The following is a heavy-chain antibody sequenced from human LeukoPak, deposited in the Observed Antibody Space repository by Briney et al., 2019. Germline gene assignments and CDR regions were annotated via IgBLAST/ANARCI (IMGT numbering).Heavy chain of an antibody. Sequence: GGSLRLSCAASGFNFSNYAMSWVRQAPGKGLEWVSGISASGTSTYFTVSVKGRFTVSRDNSKSTMYLEMNSLTAEDTAVYFCAKQTRRIGATHFDYWGQGTLVTVSS. V-gene: IGHV3-23*01. D-gene: IGHD1-26*01. J-gene: IGHJ4*02. CDR1: GFNFSNYA. CDR3: AKQTRRIGATHFDY. CDR2: ISASGTST.